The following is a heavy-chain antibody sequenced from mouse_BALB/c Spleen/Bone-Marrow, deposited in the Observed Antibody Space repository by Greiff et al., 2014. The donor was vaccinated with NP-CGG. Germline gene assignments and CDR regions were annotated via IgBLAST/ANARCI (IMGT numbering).Heavy chain of an antibody. CDR1: GFNIKDTY. CDR2: IDPANGNT. J-gene: IGHJ1*01. CDR3: AREGYGNYVWYV. D-gene: IGHD2-10*02. V-gene: IGHV14-3*02. Sequence: VQLKHSGAELVKPGASVKLSYTASGFNIKDTYMHWVKQRPEQGLEWIGNIDPANGNTKYDPKFQGKATITADTSSNTAYLQLSSLTSEDTAVYYCAREGYGNYVWYVWGAGTTVTVSS.